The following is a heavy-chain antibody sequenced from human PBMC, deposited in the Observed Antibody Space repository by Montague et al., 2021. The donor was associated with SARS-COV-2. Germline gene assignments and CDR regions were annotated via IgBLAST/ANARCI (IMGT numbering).Heavy chain of an antibody. CDR1: GGSISSGGYY. V-gene: IGHV4-31*03. CDR2: IYYSGST. J-gene: IGHJ2*01. D-gene: IGHD3-3*01. CDR3: ASSSSPSITIFGVSNTYRYFDL. Sequence: TLSLTCTVSGGSISSGGYYWSWIRQHPGKGLEWIGYIYYSGSTYYNPSLKSRVTISVDTSKNQFSLKLSSVTAADTAVYYCASSSSPSITIFGVSNTYRYFDLWGRGTLVTVSS.